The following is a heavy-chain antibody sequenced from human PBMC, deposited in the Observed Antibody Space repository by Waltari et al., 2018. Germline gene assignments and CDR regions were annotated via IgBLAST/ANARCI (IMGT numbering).Heavy chain of an antibody. D-gene: IGHD1-26*01. Sequence: EVQLVESGGGLVQPGGSLRLSCAASGFTFSSYWMSWVRQAPGKGLEWVANIKQDGSEKYYVDSVKGRFNISIDNAKNSLYLQMNSLRAEDTAVYYCASTLSYYYYYYGMDVWGQGTTVTVSS. V-gene: IGHV3-7*01. CDR1: GFTFSSYW. CDR3: ASTLSYYYYYYGMDV. J-gene: IGHJ6*02. CDR2: IKQDGSEK.